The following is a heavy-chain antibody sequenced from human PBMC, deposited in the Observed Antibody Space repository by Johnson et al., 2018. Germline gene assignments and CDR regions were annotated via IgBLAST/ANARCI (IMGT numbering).Heavy chain of an antibody. J-gene: IGHJ6*02. CDR2: ISYDGSNK. CDR1: GFTFSSKA. V-gene: IGHV3-30-3*01. Sequence: QVRLVEAGGGVVQPGRSLRLSCAASGFTFSSKAMHWVRQAPVKGLEWVAVISYDGSNKYYAESMKGRFIISRDNSKNTLNLQMNRLRAEDTAVYYCAIPYGDYYYGMDVWGQGTTVTVS. CDR3: AIPYGDYYYGMDV. D-gene: IGHD4-17*01.